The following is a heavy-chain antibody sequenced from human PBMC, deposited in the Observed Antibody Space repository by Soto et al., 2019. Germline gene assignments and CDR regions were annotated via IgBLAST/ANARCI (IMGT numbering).Heavy chain of an antibody. Sequence: QVQLVQSGAEVKKPGSSVKVSCKASGDTFNFYTINWVRQAPGLGLEWMGRFNPILSFSNSALKFQGRVTITADKTTRADYMVLSSLRSEHTAIYYCATSFGSGSRAFDYWGQGALVTVSS. CDR1: GDTFNFYT. J-gene: IGHJ4*02. CDR3: ATSFGSGSRAFDY. D-gene: IGHD3-10*01. V-gene: IGHV1-69*02. CDR2: FNPILSFS.